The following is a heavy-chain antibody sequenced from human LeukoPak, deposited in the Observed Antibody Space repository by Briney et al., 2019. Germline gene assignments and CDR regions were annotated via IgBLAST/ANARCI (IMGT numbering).Heavy chain of an antibody. CDR3: ARAPRFNSYFDY. Sequence: PGGSLRLSCADSGFTFSSYWMHWVRQAPGKGLVWVSRINSDGSSTNYADSVQGRFTISRDNAKNTLYRQMNSLRAEDTAVYYCARAPRFNSYFDYWGQRTLVTVSS. CDR2: INSDGSST. J-gene: IGHJ4*02. CDR1: GFTFSSYW. V-gene: IGHV3-74*01. D-gene: IGHD2/OR15-2a*01.